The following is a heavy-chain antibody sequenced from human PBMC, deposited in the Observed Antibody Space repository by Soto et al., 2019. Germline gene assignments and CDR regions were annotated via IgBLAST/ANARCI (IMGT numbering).Heavy chain of an antibody. CDR3: ARAESGSYYYYYGMDV. Sequence: ASVKVSCKASGYTFTNYFMHWVRQAPGQGLEWMGIINPSGGSTSYAQKFQGRVTMTRDTSTGTVYMELSSLRSEDTAVYYCARAESGSYYYYYGMDVWGQGTTVTVS. D-gene: IGHD1-26*01. J-gene: IGHJ6*02. CDR1: GYTFTNYF. V-gene: IGHV1-46*01. CDR2: INPSGGST.